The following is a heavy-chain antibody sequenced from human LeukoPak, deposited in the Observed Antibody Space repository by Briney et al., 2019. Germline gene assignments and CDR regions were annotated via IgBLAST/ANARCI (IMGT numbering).Heavy chain of an antibody. CDR3: ARDREIDYGDYGYYYYGMDV. Sequence: PGGSLRLSCAASGFTFSSYWMSWVRQAPGKGLEWVANIKQDGSEKYYVDSVKGRFTISRDNAKNSLYLQMNSLRAEDTAVYYCARDREIDYGDYGYYYYGMDVWGQGTTVTVSS. D-gene: IGHD4-17*01. J-gene: IGHJ6*02. CDR2: IKQDGSEK. CDR1: GFTFSSYW. V-gene: IGHV3-7*01.